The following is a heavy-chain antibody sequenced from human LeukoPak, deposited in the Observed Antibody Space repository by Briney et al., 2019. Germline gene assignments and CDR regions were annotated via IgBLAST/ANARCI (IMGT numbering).Heavy chain of an antibody. V-gene: IGHV3-74*01. D-gene: IGHD2-21*01. CDR2: INTEGSST. J-gene: IGHJ6*03. Sequence: PGGSLRLSCAASGFTFSSYWMHWVRQAPGKGLVWVSRINTEGSSTSYADSVKGRFTISRDNAKNTLYLQMNSLRAEDTAVYYCASPDSRSTYYYYMDVWGKGTTVTVSS. CDR1: GFTFSSYW. CDR3: ASPDSRSTYYYYMDV.